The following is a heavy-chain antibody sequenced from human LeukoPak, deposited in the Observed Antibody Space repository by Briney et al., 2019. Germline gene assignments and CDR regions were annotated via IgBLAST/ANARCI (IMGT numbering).Heavy chain of an antibody. J-gene: IGHJ5*02. CDR3: ARGGLNWNYRGWFDP. D-gene: IGHD1-7*01. CDR1: GGSIISSSYY. Sequence: SETLSLTCTVSGGSIISSSYYWGWIRQPPGKGLEWIGSIYYSGSTYYNPSLKSRVTISVDTSKNQFSLKLSSVTAADTAVYYCARGGLNWNYRGWFDPWGQGTLVTVSS. CDR2: IYYSGST. V-gene: IGHV4-39*07.